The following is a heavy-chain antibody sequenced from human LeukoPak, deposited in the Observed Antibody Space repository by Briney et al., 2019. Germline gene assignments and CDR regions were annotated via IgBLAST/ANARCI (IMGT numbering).Heavy chain of an antibody. CDR2: IFASGTT. Sequence: SKTLSLTCTVSGGSISTYSWNWIRQPAGKGLEWIGRIFASGTTKYNPSLKSRVTMSVETSKNQFSLKLSSVTAADTTVYYCAREGSAFDIWGQGTMVTVSS. J-gene: IGHJ3*02. V-gene: IGHV4-4*07. CDR1: GGSISTYS. CDR3: AREGSAFDI.